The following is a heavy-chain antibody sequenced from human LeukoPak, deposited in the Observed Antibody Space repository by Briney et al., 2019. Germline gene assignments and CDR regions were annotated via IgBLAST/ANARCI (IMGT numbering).Heavy chain of an antibody. CDR3: AKDRKLYSSGWYGVDY. Sequence: GGSLRLSCAASGFTFSSYGMHWVRQAPGKGLEWVAVISYDGSNKYYADSVKGRFTISRDNSKNTLYLQMNSLRAEDTAVYYCAKDRKLYSSGWYGVDYWGQGTLVTVSS. V-gene: IGHV3-30*18. CDR1: GFTFSSYG. CDR2: ISYDGSNK. J-gene: IGHJ4*02. D-gene: IGHD6-19*01.